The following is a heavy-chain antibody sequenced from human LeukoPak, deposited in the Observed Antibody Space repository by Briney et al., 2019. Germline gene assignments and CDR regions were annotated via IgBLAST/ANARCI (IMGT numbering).Heavy chain of an antibody. V-gene: IGHV3-30*02. Sequence: GGSLRLSCAASGFTFSSYGMHWVRQAPGKGLEWVAFIRYDGSNKYYADSVKGRFTISRDNSKNTLYLQMNSLRAEDTAVYYCAKNPDDSGSYLSVVYFDYWGQGTLVTVSS. CDR3: AKNPDDSGSYLSVVYFDY. D-gene: IGHD3-10*01. J-gene: IGHJ4*02. CDR1: GFTFSSYG. CDR2: IRYDGSNK.